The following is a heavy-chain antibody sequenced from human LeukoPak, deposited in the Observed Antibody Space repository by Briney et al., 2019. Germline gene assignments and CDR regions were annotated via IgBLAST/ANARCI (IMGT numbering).Heavy chain of an antibody. D-gene: IGHD3-16*02. Sequence: GGSLRLSCAASGFTFSHAWMSWVPQAPGKGLEWVGRIKTKTDGGTTDYAAPVQGRFTISRADSKNTLYLQVNSLKTEDTAVYYCTTDAVWGSYRFDHWGQGTLVTVSS. J-gene: IGHJ4*02. CDR2: IKTKTDGGTT. V-gene: IGHV3-15*01. CDR3: TTDAVWGSYRFDH. CDR1: GFTFSHAW.